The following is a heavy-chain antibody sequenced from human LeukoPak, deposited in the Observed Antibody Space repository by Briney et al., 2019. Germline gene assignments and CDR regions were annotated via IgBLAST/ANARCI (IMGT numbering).Heavy chain of an antibody. CDR2: IIPILGIA. CDR1: GGTFSSYT. CDR3: ARLAIGVVEYYFDY. V-gene: IGHV1-69*02. Sequence: SVEVSCKASGGTFSSYTISWVRQAPGQGLEWMGRIIPILGIANYAQKFQGRVTITADKSTSTAYMELSSLGSEDTAVYYCARLAIGVVEYYFDYWGQGTLVTVSS. J-gene: IGHJ4*02. D-gene: IGHD3-3*01.